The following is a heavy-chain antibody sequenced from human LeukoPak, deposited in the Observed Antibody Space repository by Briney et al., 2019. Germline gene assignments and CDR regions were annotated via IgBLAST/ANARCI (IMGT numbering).Heavy chain of an antibody. Sequence: GGSLRLSCAASGFTFSSYAMSWVRQAPGKGLEWVSVISGSGGSTYYVGSVKGRFTISRDNSKNTLSLQMNSLRAEDTAVYYCAKGDSGYYYGSSGYLNWFDPWGQGTLVTVSS. CDR1: GFTFSSYA. J-gene: IGHJ5*02. D-gene: IGHD3-22*01. CDR2: ISGSGGST. V-gene: IGHV3-23*01. CDR3: AKGDSGYYYGSSGYLNWFDP.